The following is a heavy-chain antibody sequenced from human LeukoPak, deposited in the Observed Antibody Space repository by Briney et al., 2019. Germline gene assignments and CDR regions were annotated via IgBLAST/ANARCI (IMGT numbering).Heavy chain of an antibody. CDR1: GYSFTSYW. D-gene: IGHD5-12*01. V-gene: IGHV5-10-1*01. CDR3: ARRKWLTRNYYGMDV. J-gene: IGHJ6*04. CDR2: IDPSDSYT. Sequence: EALRISCKGSGYSFTSYWISWVGQLPGKCLEGMERIDPSDSYTNYSPSFQGHVTISADKSISTAYLQWSSMKASDTAMYYCARRKWLTRNYYGMDVWGKGTTVTVSS.